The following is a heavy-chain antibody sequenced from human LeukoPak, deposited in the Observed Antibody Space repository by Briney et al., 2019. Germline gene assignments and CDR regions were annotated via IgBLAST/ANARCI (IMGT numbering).Heavy chain of an antibody. CDR2: IIPIFGTA. D-gene: IGHD1-1*01. Sequence: SVKVSCKASGGTFSSYAISWVRQAPGQGLELMGRIIPIFGTANYAQKFQGRVTITTDESTSTAYMELSSLRSEDTAVYYCARGPLNWNDGNYFGYWGQGTLVTVSS. CDR1: GGTFSSYA. CDR3: ARGPLNWNDGNYFGY. J-gene: IGHJ4*02. V-gene: IGHV1-69*05.